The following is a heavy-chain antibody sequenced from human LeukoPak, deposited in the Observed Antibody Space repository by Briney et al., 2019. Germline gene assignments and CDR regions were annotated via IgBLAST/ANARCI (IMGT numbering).Heavy chain of an antibody. CDR2: ISSSSSYI. Sequence: PGGSLRLSCAASGFTFSSYAMSWVRQAPGKGLEWVSAISSSSSYIYYADSAKGRFTISRDNAKNSLYLQMNSLRAEDTAVYYCARDSFGLQHSWGQGTLVTVSS. D-gene: IGHD3/OR15-3a*01. V-gene: IGHV3-21*01. CDR1: GFTFSSYA. CDR3: ARDSFGLQHS. J-gene: IGHJ4*02.